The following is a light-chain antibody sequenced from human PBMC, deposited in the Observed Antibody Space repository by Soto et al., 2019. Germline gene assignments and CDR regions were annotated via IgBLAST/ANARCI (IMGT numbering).Light chain of an antibody. CDR1: QSVSSY. Sequence: EIVLTQSPATLSLSPAERATLSCRASQSVSSYLAWYQQKPGQAPRLLIYDASNRATGIPARFSGSGSGTDFTLTISSLEPQDFAVYYCQQRSNWPKTFGGGTKVELK. CDR2: DAS. CDR3: QQRSNWPKT. J-gene: IGKJ4*01. V-gene: IGKV3-11*01.